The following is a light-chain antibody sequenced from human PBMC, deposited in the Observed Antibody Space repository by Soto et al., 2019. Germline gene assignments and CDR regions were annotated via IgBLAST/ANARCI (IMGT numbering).Light chain of an antibody. V-gene: IGKV3-11*01. Sequence: EIVSTQSPATLSLSPGERATLSCRASQSVSSYLAWYQQKPGQAPRLLIYDASNRATGIPARFSGSGSGTDFTLTISSLEPEDFAVYYCQQRSNWPRWTFGQGTKVDIK. CDR3: QQRSNWPRWT. J-gene: IGKJ1*01. CDR2: DAS. CDR1: QSVSSY.